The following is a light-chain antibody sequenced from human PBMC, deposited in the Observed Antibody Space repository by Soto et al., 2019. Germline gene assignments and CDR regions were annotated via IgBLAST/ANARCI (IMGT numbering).Light chain of an antibody. Sequence: EVVMTQSPATLSVSPGERATLSCRASESVSSTLAWYQQRPGQAPRLVIYGASTRATGIPDRFSGGGSGTEFTLTISSLQSEDFAVYYCQQYNSWPPITFGQGTRLEIK. CDR1: ESVSST. CDR2: GAS. V-gene: IGKV3-15*01. J-gene: IGKJ5*01. CDR3: QQYNSWPPIT.